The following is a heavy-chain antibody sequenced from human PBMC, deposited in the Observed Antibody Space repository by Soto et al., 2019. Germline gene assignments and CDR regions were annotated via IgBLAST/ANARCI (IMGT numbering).Heavy chain of an antibody. J-gene: IGHJ4*02. D-gene: IGHD3-9*01. CDR3: AKVHSTTAYYDILTGYRAPDY. Sequence: EVQLLESGGGLVQPGGSLRLSCEASGFTFSSYAMSWVRQAPGKGLEWVSAISGSGGSTYYADSVKGRFTISRDNSKNTLYLKMNSLRAEDTAVYYCAKVHSTTAYYDILTGYRAPDYWGQGALVTVSS. V-gene: IGHV3-23*01. CDR2: ISGSGGST. CDR1: GFTFSSYA.